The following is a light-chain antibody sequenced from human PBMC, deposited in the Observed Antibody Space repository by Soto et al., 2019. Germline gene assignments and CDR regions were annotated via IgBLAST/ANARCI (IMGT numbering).Light chain of an antibody. CDR3: QHYNSWPLT. CDR2: GIS. Sequence: ETVMTQSPATLSVSPGERATLSCRASQSVNSNLAWYQQKPGQAPRLLIYGISTRATGVPARFSGSGSGTDFTLTISSLQSEDFAVYYCQHYNSWPLTFGGGTKVEIK. V-gene: IGKV3-15*01. CDR1: QSVNSN. J-gene: IGKJ4*01.